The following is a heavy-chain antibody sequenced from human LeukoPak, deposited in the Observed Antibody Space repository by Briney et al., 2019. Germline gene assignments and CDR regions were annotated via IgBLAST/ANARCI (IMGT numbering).Heavy chain of an antibody. V-gene: IGHV3-48*04. CDR1: GFTFSSYS. CDR2: ISSASGSI. D-gene: IGHD3-10*01. Sequence: PGGSLRLSCAASGFTFSSYSMNWVRQAPGKGLEWVSYISSASGSIYYADSVKGRFTISRDNAKNSLYLQMNSLRAEGTAVYYCARAAGKLLWFGESFTPLYYYYMDVWGKGTTVTVSS. CDR3: ARAAGKLLWFGESFTPLYYYYMDV. J-gene: IGHJ6*03.